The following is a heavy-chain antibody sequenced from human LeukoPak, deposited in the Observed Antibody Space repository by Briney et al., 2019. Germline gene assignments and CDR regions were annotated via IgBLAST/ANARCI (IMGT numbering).Heavy chain of an antibody. D-gene: IGHD6-19*01. CDR1: GFTFSSYG. Sequence: GGSLRLSCAASGFTFSSYGMHWVRQAPGKGLEWVAFIRYDGSNKYYADSVKGRFTISRDNSNNTLYLQMNSLRAEDTAVYYCARVSSSGWRRFKGNDAFDIWGQGTMVTVSS. CDR2: IRYDGSNK. V-gene: IGHV3-30*02. CDR3: ARVSSSGWRRFKGNDAFDI. J-gene: IGHJ3*02.